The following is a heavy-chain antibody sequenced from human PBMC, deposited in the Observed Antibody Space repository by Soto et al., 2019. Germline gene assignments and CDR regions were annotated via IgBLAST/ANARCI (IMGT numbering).Heavy chain of an antibody. CDR1: GGSFNSHA. CDR2: IIPIFHIP. J-gene: IGHJ3*02. V-gene: IGHV1-69*12. Sequence: QVQLVQSGAEVQRPGSSVKVSCKASGGSFNSHAISWVRQAPGQGLEWMGGIIPIFHIPHTAQKFQGRVTITAEESTTTAYMELSRLTSDDTAVYYCAIVVVIPATFQRAFDIWGQGTMVTVSS. CDR3: AIVVVIPATFQRAFDI. D-gene: IGHD2-15*01.